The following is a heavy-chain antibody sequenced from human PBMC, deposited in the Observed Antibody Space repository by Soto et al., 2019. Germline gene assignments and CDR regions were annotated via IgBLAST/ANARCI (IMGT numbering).Heavy chain of an antibody. CDR1: GGSFSGYY. CDR2: INHSGST. V-gene: IGHV4-34*01. CDR3: ARGCRSSWYCRAFDY. Sequence: PSETLSLTCAVYGGSFSGYYWSWIRQPPGKGLEWIGEINHSGSTNYNPSLKSRVTISVDTSKNQFSLKLSSVTAVDTAVYYCARGCRSSWYCRAFDYWGQGTLVTVSS. J-gene: IGHJ4*02. D-gene: IGHD6-13*01.